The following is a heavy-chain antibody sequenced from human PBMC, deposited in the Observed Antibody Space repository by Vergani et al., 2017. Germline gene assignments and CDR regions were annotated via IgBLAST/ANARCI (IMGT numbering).Heavy chain of an antibody. Sequence: EKQLVQSGSETKKPGESLKISCQAFGYIFSNFWIGWVRQRPGRGLEWMGIIYPGDSEVKSNPTFRGQVIFSVDTSVNTAYLQWRSLQASDTATYFCACAGHGSENGGALQLWGQGTNITVSS. J-gene: IGHJ3*01. D-gene: IGHD3-10*01. CDR1: GYIFSNFW. CDR2: IYPGDSEV. CDR3: ACAGHGSENGGALQL. V-gene: IGHV5-51*01.